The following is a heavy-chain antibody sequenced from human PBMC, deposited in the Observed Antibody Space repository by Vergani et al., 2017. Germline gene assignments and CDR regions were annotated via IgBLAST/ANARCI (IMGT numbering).Heavy chain of an antibody. V-gene: IGHV3-30-3*01. CDR1: GFSFGDYA. Sequence: VQLVESGGGLVKRGGSLRLSCAASGFSFGDYAMTWVRQAPGKGLEWVVGISFDGTNEYYPDLVKGRFTISRDIAKNTLYLQVRSLRLEDTGVYHCVRDRGLCAGGRCYTEAWDYWGQGTPVTVSS. J-gene: IGHJ4*02. D-gene: IGHD2-2*02. CDR2: ISFDGTNE. CDR3: VRDRGLCAGGRCYTEAWDY.